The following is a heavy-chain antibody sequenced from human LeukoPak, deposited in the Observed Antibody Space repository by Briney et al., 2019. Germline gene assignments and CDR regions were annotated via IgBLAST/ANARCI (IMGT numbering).Heavy chain of an antibody. V-gene: IGHV4-59*01. J-gene: IGHJ5*02. D-gene: IGHD3-10*01. CDR2: IYYSGST. CDR1: GSSISSYY. Sequence: AETLTLTCTVSGSSISSYYWSWIRQPPGKGLEWSGYIYYSGSTNYNPSLKSRITISVDTSKNQFSLKRSSVTVSDTAVYYCAREILLWFGEESWFYPRGQGNLGTVSP. CDR3: AREILLWFGEESWFYP.